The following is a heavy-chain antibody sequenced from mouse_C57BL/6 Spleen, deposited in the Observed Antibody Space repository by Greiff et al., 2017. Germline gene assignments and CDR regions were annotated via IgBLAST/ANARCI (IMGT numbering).Heavy chain of an antibody. CDR3: AVYYGNKGYFDV. D-gene: IGHD2-1*01. CDR2: IYPGSGST. V-gene: IGHV1-55*01. Sequence: QFQLQQPGAELVKPGASVKMSCKASGYTFTSYWITWVKQRPGQGLEWIGDIYPGSGSTNYNEKFKSKATLTVDTSSSTAYMKLSSLTSEDSAVYYCAVYYGNKGYFDVWGTGTTVTVSS. J-gene: IGHJ1*03. CDR1: GYTFTSYW.